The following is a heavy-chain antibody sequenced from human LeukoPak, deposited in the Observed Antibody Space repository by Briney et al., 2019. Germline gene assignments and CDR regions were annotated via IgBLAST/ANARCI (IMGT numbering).Heavy chain of an antibody. CDR1: GYTFTSYD. V-gene: IGHV1-8*01. CDR3: ARSRLAAASYYYYYMDV. D-gene: IGHD6-13*01. Sequence: ASVKVSCKASGYTFTSYDINWVRQATGQGLEWMGWMNPNSGNTGYAQKFQGRVTMTRNTSISTAYMELSSLRSEDTAVYYCARSRLAAASYYYYYMDVWGKGTTVTVSS. CDR2: MNPNSGNT. J-gene: IGHJ6*03.